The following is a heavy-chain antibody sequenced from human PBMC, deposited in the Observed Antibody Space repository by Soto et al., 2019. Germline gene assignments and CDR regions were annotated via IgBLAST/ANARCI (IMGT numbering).Heavy chain of an antibody. CDR3: GRVWGGAFDI. CDR2: INHSGST. D-gene: IGHD3-10*01. J-gene: IGHJ3*02. CDR1: GGSFSGYY. V-gene: IGHV4-34*01. Sequence: SETLSLTCAVYGGSFSGYYWSWIRQPPGKGLEWIGEINHSGSTNYNPSLKSRVTISVDTSKNQFSLKLSSVTAADTAVYYCGRVWGGAFDIWGQGTMVTV.